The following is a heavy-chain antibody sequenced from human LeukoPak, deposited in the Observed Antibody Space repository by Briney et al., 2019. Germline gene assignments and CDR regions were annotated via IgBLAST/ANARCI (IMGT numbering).Heavy chain of an antibody. J-gene: IGHJ4*02. D-gene: IGHD3-16*02. V-gene: IGHV1-46*01. CDR2: INPISGAT. Sequence: ATVKVSCKTSGYTFTRYYMQWVRQAPGHGLEWMGIINPISGATDYAQKFQGRVTMTRDTSTSTVYMELSSLRSEDTAMYYCARLPYRDGVAQDYWGQGTLVTVSS. CDR3: ARLPYRDGVAQDY. CDR1: GYTFTRYY.